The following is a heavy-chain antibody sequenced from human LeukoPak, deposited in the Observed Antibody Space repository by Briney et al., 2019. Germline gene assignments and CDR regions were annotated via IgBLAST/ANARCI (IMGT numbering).Heavy chain of an antibody. CDR2: INPNSGGT. D-gene: IGHD2-2*01. V-gene: IGHV1-2*02. J-gene: IGHJ4*02. CDR3: ASSIVYCSSTSCYFN. Sequence: ASVKVSCKASGYTFTGYFMHWVRQAPGQGLEWMGWINPNSGGTTYAQKFQGRVTMTRDTSISTAYMELSRLRSDDTAAYYCASSIVYCSSTSCYFNWGQGTLVTVSS. CDR1: GYTFTGYF.